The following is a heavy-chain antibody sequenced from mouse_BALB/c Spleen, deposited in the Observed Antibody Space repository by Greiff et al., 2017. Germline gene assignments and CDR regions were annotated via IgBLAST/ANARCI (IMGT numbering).Heavy chain of an antibody. CDR3: ARRADYYGSSSYWYFDV. CDR2: IYWDDDK. J-gene: IGHJ1*01. Sequence: QVTLKVSGPGILQPSQTLSLTCSFSGFSLSTSGMRVSWIRQPSGKGLEWLAHIYWDDDKRYNPSLKSRLTISKDTSRNQVFLKITSVDTADTATYYCARRADYYGSSSYWYFDVWGAGTTVTVSS. V-gene: IGHV8-12*01. D-gene: IGHD1-1*01. CDR1: GFSLSTSGMR.